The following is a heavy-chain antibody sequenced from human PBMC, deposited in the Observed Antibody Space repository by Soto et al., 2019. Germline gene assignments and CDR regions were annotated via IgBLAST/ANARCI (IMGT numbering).Heavy chain of an antibody. CDR2: IYYSGST. V-gene: IGHV4-39*01. Sequence: QLQLQESGPGLVKPSETLSLTCTVSGGSISSSSYYWGWIRQPPGKGLEWIGSIYYSGSTYYNPSLTSRVTISVDTSKNQFSLKLSSVTAAGTAVYYCATHYYDSSGYFDYWGQGTLVTVSS. D-gene: IGHD3-22*01. CDR1: GGSISSSSYY. J-gene: IGHJ4*02. CDR3: ATHYYDSSGYFDY.